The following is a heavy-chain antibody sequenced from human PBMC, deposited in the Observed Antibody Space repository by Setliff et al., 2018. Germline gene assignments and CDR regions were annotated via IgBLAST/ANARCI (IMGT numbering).Heavy chain of an antibody. CDR2: MNPNSGNT. CDR1: GYTFTSYD. Sequence: ASVKVSCKASGYTFTSYDINWVRQATGQGLEWMGWMNPNSGNTGYAQKFQGRVTMTRNTSISTAYMELSSLRSDDTAAYYCARVLFHCSSTSCYLDAFDIWGQGTMVTVSS. D-gene: IGHD2-2*01. V-gene: IGHV1-8*02. J-gene: IGHJ3*02. CDR3: ARVLFHCSSTSCYLDAFDI.